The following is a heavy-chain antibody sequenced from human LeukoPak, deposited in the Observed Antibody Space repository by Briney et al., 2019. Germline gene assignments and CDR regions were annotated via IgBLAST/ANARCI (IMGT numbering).Heavy chain of an antibody. CDR3: AGLVGRYSSGLYYYYFDY. Sequence: SETLPLTCAVYGGSFSGYYWSWVRQPPGKGLEWIGEMYLSGTTHSNPSVKSRVTISIDKSKNQFFLNLSSVTAADTAVYYCAGLVGRYSSGLYYYYFDYWGQGTLVTVSS. J-gene: IGHJ4*02. CDR2: MYLSGTT. V-gene: IGHV4-34*01. D-gene: IGHD3-22*01. CDR1: GGSFSGYY.